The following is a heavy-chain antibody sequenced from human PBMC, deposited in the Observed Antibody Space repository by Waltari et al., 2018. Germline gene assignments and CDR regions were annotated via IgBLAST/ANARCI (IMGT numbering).Heavy chain of an antibody. D-gene: IGHD2-15*01. CDR1: GGTFSSYA. V-gene: IGHV1-69*01. CDR2: IIPIFGTA. Sequence: QVQLVQSGAEVKKPGSSVKVSCKASGGTFSSYAISWVRQAPGQGLEWMGGIIPIFGTANYAQKVQDRVTITADESTSTAYMGLSSLRSEDTAVYYCAREGDAGYCSGGSCYSGGWAGSYYYGMDVWGQGTTVTVSS. J-gene: IGHJ6*02. CDR3: AREGDAGYCSGGSCYSGGWAGSYYYGMDV.